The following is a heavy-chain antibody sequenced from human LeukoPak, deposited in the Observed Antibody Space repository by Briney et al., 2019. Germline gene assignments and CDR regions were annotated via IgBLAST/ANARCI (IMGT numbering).Heavy chain of an antibody. CDR2: ISSTGGTT. CDR3: AKNGDRGAYCTGGTCYPYFYYYMDV. CDR1: GFTLDDYA. J-gene: IGHJ6*03. V-gene: IGHV3-23*01. D-gene: IGHD2-15*01. Sequence: GGSLRLSCAASGFTLDDYAMHWVRQAPGKGLEWVSSISSTGGTTCYADSVKGRFTISRDNSKNTLYLQMNSLRAEDTAIYYCAKNGDRGAYCTGGTCYPYFYYYMDVWGKGTTVTI.